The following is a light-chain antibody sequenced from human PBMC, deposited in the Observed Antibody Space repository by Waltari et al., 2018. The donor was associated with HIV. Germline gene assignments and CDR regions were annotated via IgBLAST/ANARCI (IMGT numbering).Light chain of an antibody. V-gene: IGKV1-5*03. CDR1: QNVGAF. Sequence: DIRLTQPPSPLSASAGDRVAITCRAGQNVGAFLAWYQQKPGKPPKLLIFQASILEGGVPSRFSGSVSGSDFTLTINGLQSDDFATYYCHQYASFSGTFGQGTKVEL. J-gene: IGKJ1*01. CDR2: QAS. CDR3: HQYASFSGT.